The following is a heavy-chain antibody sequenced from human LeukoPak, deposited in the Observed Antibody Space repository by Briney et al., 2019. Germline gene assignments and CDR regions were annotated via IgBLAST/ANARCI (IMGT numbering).Heavy chain of an antibody. CDR1: GFTFSSYG. D-gene: IGHD2-8*01. V-gene: IGHV3-21*01. Sequence: GGSLRLSCAASGFTFSSYGMHWVRQAPGKGLEWVSSITSSSSYIYYADSVKGRFTISRDNAQNSLYLQMNSLRADDTAVYYCARGTKDYIGMDAWGQGTTVTVSS. J-gene: IGHJ6*02. CDR3: ARGTKDYIGMDA. CDR2: ITSSSSYI.